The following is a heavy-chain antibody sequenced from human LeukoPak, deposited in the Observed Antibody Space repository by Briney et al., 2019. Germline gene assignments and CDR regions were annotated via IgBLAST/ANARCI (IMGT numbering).Heavy chain of an antibody. J-gene: IGHJ5*02. V-gene: IGHV1-69*13. CDR1: GGTFSSYA. CDR2: IIPIFGTA. Sequence: SVKVSCKASGGTFSSYAISWVRQAPGQGLEWMGGIIPIFGTANYAQKFQGRVTITADESTSTAYMELSSLRSEDTAMYYCARRPEAGTWWFDPWGQGTLVTVSS. D-gene: IGHD6-19*01. CDR3: ARRPEAGTWWFDP.